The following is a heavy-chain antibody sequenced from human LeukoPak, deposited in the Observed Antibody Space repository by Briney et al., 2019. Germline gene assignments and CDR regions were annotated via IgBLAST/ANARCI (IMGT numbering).Heavy chain of an antibody. CDR1: GGSISSYY. CDR3: ARTLAAAKGDYYYGMDV. D-gene: IGHD6-13*01. CDR2: IYTSGST. V-gene: IGHV4-4*07. J-gene: IGHJ6*02. Sequence: PSETLSLTCTVSGGSISSYYWSWIRQPAGRGLEWIGRIYTSGSTNYNPSLKSRVTMSVDTSKNQFSLKLSSVTAADTAVYYCARTLAAAKGDYYYGMDVWGQGTTVTVSS.